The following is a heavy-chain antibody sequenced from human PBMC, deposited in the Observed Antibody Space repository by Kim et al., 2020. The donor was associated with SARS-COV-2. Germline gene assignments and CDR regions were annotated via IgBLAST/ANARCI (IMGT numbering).Heavy chain of an antibody. J-gene: IGHJ6*02. Sequence: ASVKVSCKASGYNFRSYGISWVRQAPGQGFEWMGWISVTNGNTDYAQNLKGRVTMTTDTSTTTAYMQLRSLRTDDTAVYYCARGGGPYYYYGLDMWGQGT. D-gene: IGHD3-10*01. CDR2: ISVTNGNT. CDR1: GYNFRSYG. CDR3: ARGGGPYYYYGLDM. V-gene: IGHV1-18*04.